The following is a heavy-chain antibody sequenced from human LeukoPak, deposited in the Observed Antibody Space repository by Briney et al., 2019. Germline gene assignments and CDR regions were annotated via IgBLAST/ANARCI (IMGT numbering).Heavy chain of an antibody. CDR2: VYSGGST. CDR1: GFTFSNYG. D-gene: IGHD2/OR15-2a*01. CDR3: ARDPFPGLDY. Sequence: GGTLRLSCAASGFTFSNYGMSWVRQAPGKGLEWVSVVYSGGSTYYADSVKGRFTISRDNSKNTLYLQMNSLRAEDTAVYYCARDPFPGLDYWGQGTLVTVSS. V-gene: IGHV3-53*01. J-gene: IGHJ4*02.